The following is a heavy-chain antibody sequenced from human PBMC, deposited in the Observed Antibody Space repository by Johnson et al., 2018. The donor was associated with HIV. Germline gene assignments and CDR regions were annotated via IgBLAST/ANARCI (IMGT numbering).Heavy chain of an antibody. CDR3: ASDDSSGYEAFDI. Sequence: QVQLVESGGGVVQPGRSLRLSCAASGFTFSSYAMHWVRQAPGKGLEWVAVISYDGSNKYYADSVKGRFTISRDNSKNTLYLQMNSLRAEDTAVYYCASDDSSGYEAFDIWGQGTMVTVSS. CDR2: ISYDGSNK. D-gene: IGHD3-22*01. J-gene: IGHJ3*02. CDR1: GFTFSSYA. V-gene: IGHV3-30-3*01.